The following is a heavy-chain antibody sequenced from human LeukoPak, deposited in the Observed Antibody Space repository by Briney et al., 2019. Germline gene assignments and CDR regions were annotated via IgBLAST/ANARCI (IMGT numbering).Heavy chain of an antibody. CDR1: GFTFSAST. J-gene: IGHJ4*01. CDR3: ARDLFYFDY. V-gene: IGHV3-7*05. Sequence: GGPLRLSCAASGFTFSASTMSWVRQAPGKGLEWVANVKRDGSEKYYVDSVKGRFTISRDNAKNSLYLQMNSLRAEDTAVYYCARDLFYFDYWGQGTLVTVSS. CDR2: VKRDGSEK.